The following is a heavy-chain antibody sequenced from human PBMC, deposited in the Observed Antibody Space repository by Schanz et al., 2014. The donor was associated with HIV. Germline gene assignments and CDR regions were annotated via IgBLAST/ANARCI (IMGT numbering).Heavy chain of an antibody. CDR3: ARDQNVISMVRGVMGGVDY. D-gene: IGHD3-10*01. V-gene: IGHV1-18*01. CDR2: ISTYNGNT. Sequence: QVQLVLSGAEVKRPGASVKVSCKASGYTFTSYGITWVRQAPGQGLEWMGWISTYNGNTIYAQKFQGRVTMTTDTSTSTAYMELRSLRSDDTAVYYCARDQNVISMVRGVMGGVDYWGQGTLVTVSS. J-gene: IGHJ4*02. CDR1: GYTFTSYG.